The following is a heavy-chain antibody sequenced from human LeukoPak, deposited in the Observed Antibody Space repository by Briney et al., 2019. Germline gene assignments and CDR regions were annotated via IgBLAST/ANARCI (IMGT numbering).Heavy chain of an antibody. CDR3: ARQSVAGWGLFDY. CDR2: IYPGDSDT. Sequence: GESLKISCKTSGFTFTTYWIGWVRQLPGKGLEWMGIIYPGDSDTRYSPSFQGQVTISADKSISTAYLQWNSLKASDTAIYYCARQSVAGWGLFDYWGQGTLVTVSS. CDR1: GFTFTTYW. V-gene: IGHV5-51*01. D-gene: IGHD6-19*01. J-gene: IGHJ4*02.